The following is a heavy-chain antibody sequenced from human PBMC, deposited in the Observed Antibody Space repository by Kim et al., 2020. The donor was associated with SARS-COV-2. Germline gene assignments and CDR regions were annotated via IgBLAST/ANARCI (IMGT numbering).Heavy chain of an antibody. CDR3: AKTETRGYSGYDSGFFDY. J-gene: IGHJ4*02. CDR2: ISGSGGST. D-gene: IGHD5-12*01. V-gene: IGHV3-23*01. CDR1: GFTFSSYA. Sequence: GGSLRLSCAASGFTFSSYAMSWVRQAPGKGLEWVSAISGSGGSTYYADSVKGRFTISRDNSKNTLYLQMNSLRAEDTAVYYCAKTETRGYSGYDSGFFDYWGQGTLVTVSS.